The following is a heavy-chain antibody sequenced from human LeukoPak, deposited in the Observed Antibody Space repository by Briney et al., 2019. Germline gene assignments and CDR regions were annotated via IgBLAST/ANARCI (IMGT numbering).Heavy chain of an antibody. CDR1: GFTFSSYW. CDR3: ARTRAFDY. Sequence: PGGSLRLSCTASGFTFSSYWMHWVRQAPGKGLVWVSRIISDGSSTDYADSVKGRFTISRDNAKNTLHLQMNSLRAEDTAVYYCARTRAFDYWGQGTLVTVSS. CDR2: IISDGSST. J-gene: IGHJ4*02. V-gene: IGHV3-74*01.